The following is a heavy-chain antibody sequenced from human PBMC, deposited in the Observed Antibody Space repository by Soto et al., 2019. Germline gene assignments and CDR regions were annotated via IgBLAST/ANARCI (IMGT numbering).Heavy chain of an antibody. Sequence: VASVKVSCKASGYTFTSYAMHWVRQAPGQRLEWMGWINAGNGNTKYSQKFQGRVTITRDTSASTAYMELSSLRSEDTAVYYCARDPTYYDFWSGYPLQYFDYWGQGTLVTVSS. D-gene: IGHD3-3*01. CDR2: INAGNGNT. V-gene: IGHV1-3*01. J-gene: IGHJ4*02. CDR3: ARDPTYYDFWSGYPLQYFDY. CDR1: GYTFTSYA.